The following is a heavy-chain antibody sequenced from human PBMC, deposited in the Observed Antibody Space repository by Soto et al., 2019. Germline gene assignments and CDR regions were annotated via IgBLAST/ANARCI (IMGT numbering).Heavy chain of an antibody. V-gene: IGHV4-59*01. CDR3: ARGSRYSYGYDVHYYYYMDV. J-gene: IGHJ6*03. D-gene: IGHD5-18*01. CDR1: GGSISSYY. Sequence: QVQLQESGPGLVKPSETLSLTCTVSGGSISSYYWSWIRQPPGKGLEWIGYIYYTGSTNYNPSLKSRVTISVDTSENQCSLKLSSVTAADTAVYYCARGSRYSYGYDVHYYYYMDVWGKGTTVTVSS. CDR2: IYYTGST.